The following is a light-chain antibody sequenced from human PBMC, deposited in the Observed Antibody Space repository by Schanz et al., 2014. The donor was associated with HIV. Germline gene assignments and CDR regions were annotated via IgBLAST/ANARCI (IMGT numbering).Light chain of an antibody. V-gene: IGLV1-40*01. CDR1: RSNIGAGYD. CDR3: ATWDISQNGPV. Sequence: SVLTQPPSVSGAPGQRVTISCTGSRSNIGAGYDVHWYQHLPGTAPKLLIYGNTNRPSGVPDRFSGSKSGTSASLVISGLQSEDEADYFCATWDISQNGPVFGGGTKLTVL. J-gene: IGLJ2*01. CDR2: GNT.